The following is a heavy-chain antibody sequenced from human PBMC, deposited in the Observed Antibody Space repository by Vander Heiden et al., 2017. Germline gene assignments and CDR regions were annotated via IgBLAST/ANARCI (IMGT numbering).Heavy chain of an antibody. CDR1: GYTFTGYS. J-gene: IGHJ6*02. CDR3: ARVLWRDFGVVDSYFLDV. D-gene: IGHD3-3*01. V-gene: IGHV1-2*02. CDR2: INPKSGGT. Sequence: QVQLVQSGAEVKRPEASMKVSCMASGYTFTGYSRLGVRQAPGQGLEWMGWINPKSGGTKYAQKFQGRVTMTRDTSINMAYMELSRLRSDDTGVYYCARVLWRDFGVVDSYFLDVWGQGTTVTVSS.